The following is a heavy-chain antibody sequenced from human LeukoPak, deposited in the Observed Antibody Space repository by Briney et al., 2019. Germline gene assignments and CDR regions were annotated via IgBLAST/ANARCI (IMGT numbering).Heavy chain of an antibody. D-gene: IGHD5-12*01. Sequence: VGSLRLSCAASGFTFSSYGMHWVRQAPGKGLEWVAVIWYDGSNKYYADSVKGRFTTSRDNSKNTLYLQMNSLRAEDTAVYYCAKGQGEDSGYDPGFDPWGQGTLVTVSS. CDR3: AKGQGEDSGYDPGFDP. CDR1: GFTFSSYG. CDR2: IWYDGSNK. J-gene: IGHJ5*02. V-gene: IGHV3-33*06.